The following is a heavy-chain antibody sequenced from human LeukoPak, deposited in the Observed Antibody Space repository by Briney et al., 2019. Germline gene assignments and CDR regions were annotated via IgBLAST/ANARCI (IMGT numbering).Heavy chain of an antibody. V-gene: IGHV5-51*01. D-gene: IGHD5-12*01. CDR2: IYPGDSDT. CDR1: EYSFPNYW. CDR3: ARHKRDRGYEVDY. Sequence: GESLQISSQPSEYSFPNYWIGWVRQMPGKGRVWMGIIYPGDSDTRYSPSFQGQVTISADKSISTDNLQWSSLKASDTAMYYCARHKRDRGYEVDYWGQGTLVTVSS. J-gene: IGHJ4*02.